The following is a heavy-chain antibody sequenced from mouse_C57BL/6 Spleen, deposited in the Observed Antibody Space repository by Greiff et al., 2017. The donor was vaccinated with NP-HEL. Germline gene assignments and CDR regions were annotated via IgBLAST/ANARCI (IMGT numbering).Heavy chain of an antibody. V-gene: IGHV3-1*01. Sequence: EVMLVESGPGMVKPSQSLSLTCTVTGYSITSGYDWHWIRHFPGNKLEWMGYISYSGSTNYNPSLKSRISITHDTSKNHFFLKLNSVTTEDTATYYCARGLRSYYAMDYWGQGTSVTVSS. CDR1: GYSITSGYD. CDR3: ARGLRSYYAMDY. D-gene: IGHD1-1*01. J-gene: IGHJ4*01. CDR2: ISYSGST.